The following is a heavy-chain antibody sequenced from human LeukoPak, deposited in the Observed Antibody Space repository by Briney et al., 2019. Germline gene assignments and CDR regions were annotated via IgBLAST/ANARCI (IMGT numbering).Heavy chain of an antibody. Sequence: GESLKTSCKGSGYSFTSYWIGWVRQMPGKGLEWMGIIYPGDSDTRYSPSFQGQVTISADKSISTAYLQWSSLKASDTAMYYCAVQYCGGDCYPLYFVSWGEGTLVTVSS. CDR1: GYSFTSYW. D-gene: IGHD2-21*02. V-gene: IGHV5-51*01. CDR2: IYPGDSDT. CDR3: AVQYCGGDCYPLYFVS. J-gene: IGHJ4*02.